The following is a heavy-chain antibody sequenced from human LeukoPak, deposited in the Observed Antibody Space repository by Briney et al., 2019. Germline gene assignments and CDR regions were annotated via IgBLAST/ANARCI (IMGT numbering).Heavy chain of an antibody. D-gene: IGHD3-22*01. CDR3: ARXPLSTYYYDSSSPRDGFDV. J-gene: IGHJ3*01. CDR1: GYSFTGYY. CDR2: INPSSGGT. V-gene: IGHV1-2*02. Sequence: ASVKVSCKASGYSFTGYYMHWVRQAPGQGLEWMGWINPSSGGTNSAQKFQGRVTMTRDTSISTAYMELSRLRSDDKAVYYCARXPLSTYYYDSSSPRDGFDVWGQGTMVTVSS.